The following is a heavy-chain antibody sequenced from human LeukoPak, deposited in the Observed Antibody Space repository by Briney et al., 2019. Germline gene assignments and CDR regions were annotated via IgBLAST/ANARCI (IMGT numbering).Heavy chain of an antibody. Sequence: SETLSLTCTVSGGSISSYYWSWIRQPPGKGLEWIGYIYYSGSTNYNPPLKSRVTMSVDTSKNQFSLKLSSVTAADTAVYYCARVVVVPAAMYNWFDPWGQGTLDTVSS. D-gene: IGHD2-2*01. CDR3: ARVVVVPAAMYNWFDP. V-gene: IGHV4-59*12. J-gene: IGHJ5*02. CDR2: IYYSGST. CDR1: GGSISSYY.